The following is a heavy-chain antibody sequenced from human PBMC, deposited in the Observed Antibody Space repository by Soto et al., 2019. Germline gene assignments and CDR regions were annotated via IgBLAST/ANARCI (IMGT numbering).Heavy chain of an antibody. CDR2: IYSGGST. D-gene: IGHD3-10*01. V-gene: IGHV3-53*01. CDR1: GFTVSSNY. CDR3: ASGSPALWNGGFYY. Sequence: PGGSLRLSCAASGFTVSSNYMSWFRQAPGKGLEWVSVIYSGGSTYYTDSVKGRFTISRDNSKNTLYLQMNSLRAEDTAVYCCASGSPALWNGGFYYLGQGTLVTVSS. J-gene: IGHJ5*01.